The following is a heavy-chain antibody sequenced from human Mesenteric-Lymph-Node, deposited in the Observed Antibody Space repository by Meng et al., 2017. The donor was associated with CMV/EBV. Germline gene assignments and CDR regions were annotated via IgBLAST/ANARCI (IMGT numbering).Heavy chain of an antibody. CDR2: IDSSSSYK. D-gene: IGHD2-2*01. CDR1: EFTSGDYA. J-gene: IGHJ3*01. Sequence: SLNISRISCEFTSGDYAMSWVRRAPGKGLEWVLSIDSSSSYKYYADSMKGRFTISRDNAKNSLYLQMNSLRAEDTAVYYCARSPVLLPPAASDAFDVWGQGTLVTVSS. V-gene: IGHV3-21*01. CDR3: ARSPVLLPPAASDAFDV.